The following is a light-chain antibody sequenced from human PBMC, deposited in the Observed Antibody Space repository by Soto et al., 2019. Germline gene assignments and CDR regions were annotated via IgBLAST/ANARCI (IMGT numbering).Light chain of an antibody. CDR1: RTDVDGHDY. J-gene: IGLJ1*01. CDR2: DVH. V-gene: IGLV2-14*03. Sequence: QSVLTQPASVSGSPGQSITISCTGARTDVDGHDYVSWYQQHPGQAPKLMIFDVHNRPSGVSSRFSGSKSGDTASLTISGLQAEDDGNYYCSSYTASAPFYVFGTRTKVTVL. CDR3: SSYTASAPFYV.